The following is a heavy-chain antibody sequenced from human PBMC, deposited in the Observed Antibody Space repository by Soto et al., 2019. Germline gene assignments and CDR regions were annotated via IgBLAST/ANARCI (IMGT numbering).Heavy chain of an antibody. CDR3: ARSTGANCYYYYMDV. D-gene: IGHD3-10*01. V-gene: IGHV3-53*04. Sequence: EVQLVESGGGLVQPGGSLRLSCAASGFTVSSNYMSWVRQAPGKGLEWVSVIYSGGSTYYADSVKGRFTISRHNSKNTLYLQMNSLRAEDTAVYYCARSTGANCYYYYMDVWGKGTTVTVSS. CDR2: IYSGGST. J-gene: IGHJ6*03. CDR1: GFTVSSNY.